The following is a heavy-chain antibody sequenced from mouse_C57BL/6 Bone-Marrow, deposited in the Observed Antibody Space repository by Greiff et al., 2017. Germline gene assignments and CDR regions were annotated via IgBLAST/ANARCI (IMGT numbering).Heavy chain of an antibody. CDR2: INPSNGGT. J-gene: IGHJ3*01. Sequence: QVQLQQPGTELVKPGASVKLSCKASGYTFTSYWMHWVKQRPGQGLEWIGNINPSNGGTNYNEQFKSKATLTVDKSSSPAYMQLSSLTSEDSAVYYCARDDYDGAWFAYWGQGTLVTVSA. CDR3: ARDDYDGAWFAY. V-gene: IGHV1-53*01. D-gene: IGHD2-4*01. CDR1: GYTFTSYW.